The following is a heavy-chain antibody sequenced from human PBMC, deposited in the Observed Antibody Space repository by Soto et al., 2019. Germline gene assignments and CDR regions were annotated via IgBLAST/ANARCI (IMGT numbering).Heavy chain of an antibody. D-gene: IGHD2-8*01. CDR1: GGSVSSGGYS. J-gene: IGHJ5*02. CDR3: TRGVLA. Sequence: SETLSLTCSVSGGSVSSGGYSWGWIRQAPGKGLEWIGFISPSGRPAYNPSLKSRVSISVDTSKNQISLELSSVTAADTAVYYCTRGVLAWGPGTLVTVPQ. CDR2: ISPSGRP. V-gene: IGHV4-30-2*01.